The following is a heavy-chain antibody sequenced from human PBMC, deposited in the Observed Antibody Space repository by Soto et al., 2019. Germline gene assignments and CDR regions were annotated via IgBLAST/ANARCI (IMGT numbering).Heavy chain of an antibody. J-gene: IGHJ4*02. CDR3: ARDRECSGGNCYNYFDY. V-gene: IGHV4-31*03. CDR2: IYYSGST. Sequence: SETLSLTCTVSGGSISSGGYYWSWIRQHPGKGLEWIGYIYYSGSTYYNPSLKSRVTISVDTSKNQFSLKLSSVTAADTAVYYCARDRECSGGNCYNYFDYWGQGTLVTVSS. CDR1: GGSISSGGYY. D-gene: IGHD2-15*01.